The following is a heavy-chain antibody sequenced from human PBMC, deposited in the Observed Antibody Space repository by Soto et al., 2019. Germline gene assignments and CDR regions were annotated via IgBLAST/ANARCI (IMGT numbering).Heavy chain of an antibody. Sequence: ASVKVSCKASGYTFTGYYMHWVRQAPGQGLEWMGWINPNSGGTNYAQKFQGWVTMTRDTSISTAYMELSRLRSDDTAVYYCARLQYCTNGVCYTPYAFDIWGQGTMVTVS. J-gene: IGHJ3*02. D-gene: IGHD2-8*01. CDR2: INPNSGGT. CDR3: ARLQYCTNGVCYTPYAFDI. V-gene: IGHV1-2*04. CDR1: GYTFTGYY.